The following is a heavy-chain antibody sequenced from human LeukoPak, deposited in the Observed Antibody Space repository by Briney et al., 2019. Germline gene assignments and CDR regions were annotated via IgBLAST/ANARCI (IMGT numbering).Heavy chain of an antibody. CDR3: ARGLRLPSRSSPAVPHV. J-gene: IGHJ6*04. Sequence: PSETLSLTCAVYGGSFSDYYWNWLPQPPGKGLEGLGEINHSGTTNYNPSLKSRVTISVDTSKNQFSLRLSAVTAADTAVYHCARGLRLPSRSSPAVPHVWGKGTTVTVSA. CDR2: INHSGTT. D-gene: IGHD2-2*01. CDR1: GGSFSDYY. V-gene: IGHV4-34*01.